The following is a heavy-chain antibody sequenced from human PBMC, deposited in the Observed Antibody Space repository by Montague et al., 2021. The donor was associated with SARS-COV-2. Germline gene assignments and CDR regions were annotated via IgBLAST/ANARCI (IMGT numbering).Heavy chain of an antibody. CDR3: ARGGTYHYGTDV. CDR1: DGSISSPNW. Sequence: SETLSLTCAVSDGSISSPNWWNWVRQPPGKGLEWIGEIYYTGNTNYNPSLKSRVTIFIDKSKNHFSLQLSSVTAAGTAVYYCARGGTYHYGTDVWGQGTTVAVSS. V-gene: IGHV4-4*02. D-gene: IGHD3-16*01. CDR2: IYYTGNT. J-gene: IGHJ6*02.